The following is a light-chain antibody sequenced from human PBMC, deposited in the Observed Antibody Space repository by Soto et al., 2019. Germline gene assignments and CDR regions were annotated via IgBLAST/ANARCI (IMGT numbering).Light chain of an antibody. CDR1: SSNIGGGYD. V-gene: IGLV1-40*01. J-gene: IGLJ2*01. CDR2: SNT. Sequence: QSVLTQPPSVSGTLGQRVTISCSGSSSNIGGGYDVQWYQLLPGTAPKLLIHSNTHRPGGVPDWSSASKCGTSASLASTGRQAEDEADYHCQSYDRRLSGVIFGGGTKLTVL. CDR3: QSYDRRLSGVI.